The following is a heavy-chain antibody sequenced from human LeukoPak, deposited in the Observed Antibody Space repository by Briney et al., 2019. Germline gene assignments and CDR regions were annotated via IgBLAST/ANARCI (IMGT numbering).Heavy chain of an antibody. Sequence: PGGSLRLSCAASGFTFSSYAMSWVRQAPGKGLEWVSAISGSGGSTYYADSVKGRFTISRDNSKNTLYLQMNSLRAEDTAVYYCAKDEASYYYDSSGRFDYWGQGTLVTVSS. D-gene: IGHD3-22*01. J-gene: IGHJ4*02. V-gene: IGHV3-23*01. CDR2: ISGSGGST. CDR1: GFTFSSYA. CDR3: AKDEASYYYDSSGRFDY.